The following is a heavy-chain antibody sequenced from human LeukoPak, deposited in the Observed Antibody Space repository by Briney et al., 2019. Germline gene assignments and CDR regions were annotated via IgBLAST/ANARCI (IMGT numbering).Heavy chain of an antibody. CDR3: ARDTNYYDSSGFDC. CDR2: IKQDGSET. V-gene: IGHV3-7*01. J-gene: IGHJ4*02. D-gene: IGHD3-22*01. Sequence: GGSLRLSCTVSGFTVSSNSMSWVRQAPGKGLEWVANIKQDGSETYYVDSVKGRFTISRDNAKNSLYLQMNSLRAEDTAVYYCARDTNYYDSSGFDCWGQGTLVTVSS. CDR1: GFTVSSNS.